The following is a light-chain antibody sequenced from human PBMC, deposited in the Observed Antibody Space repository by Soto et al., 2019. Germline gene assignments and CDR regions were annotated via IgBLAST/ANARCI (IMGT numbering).Light chain of an antibody. J-gene: IGKJ5*01. CDR3: QQSGSSGP. V-gene: IGKV3-20*01. CDR1: QSVSSN. CDR2: GAS. Sequence: IVLTQAPATLSLSPGERATLSCRSSQSVSSNLAWYQQKPGQAPRLLIYGASNRATGIPDRFSGSGSGTDFTLTISRLEPEDFPVYYCQQSGSSGPFGQRTRLEIK.